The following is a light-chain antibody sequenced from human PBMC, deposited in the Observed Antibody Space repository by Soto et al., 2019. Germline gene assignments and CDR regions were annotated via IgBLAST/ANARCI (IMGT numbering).Light chain of an antibody. V-gene: IGKV4-1*01. Sequence: DIVMTQSPDSLAVSLGERATINCNSSQSVLYSSNNKNSLAWFQRKPGQPPKLLIYWASTRESGVPARFSGSGSGTDFTLTISSLQAEDVAVYYCQQYYSTPRGTFGQGTKVEIK. CDR3: QQYYSTPRGT. CDR1: QSVLYSSNNKNS. J-gene: IGKJ1*01. CDR2: WAS.